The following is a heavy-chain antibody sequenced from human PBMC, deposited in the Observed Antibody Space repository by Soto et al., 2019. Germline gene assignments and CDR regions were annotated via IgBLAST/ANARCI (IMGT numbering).Heavy chain of an antibody. CDR1: GGSISSSSYY. V-gene: IGHV4-39*01. CDR2: IYYGGST. D-gene: IGHD3-3*01. J-gene: IGHJ6*02. Sequence: SETLSLTCTVSGGSISSSSYYWGWIRQPPGKGLEWIGSIYYGGSTYYNPSLKSRVTISVDTSKNQFSLKLSSVTAADTAVYYCARHVTRRDDFWSGYSYYYYYYGMDVWGQGTTVTSP. CDR3: ARHVTRRDDFWSGYSYYYYYYGMDV.